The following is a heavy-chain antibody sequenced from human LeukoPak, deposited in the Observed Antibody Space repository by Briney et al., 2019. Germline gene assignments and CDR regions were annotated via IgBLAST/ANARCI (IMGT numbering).Heavy chain of an antibody. V-gene: IGHV5-51*01. CDR1: GYSFTNYW. J-gene: IGHJ3*02. Sequence: GESLKISCKGSGYSFTNYWIGWVRQMPGKGLEWMGIIYPGGSDTRYSPSFQGQVTISGDKSISTAYLHWSSLKASDTAMYYCARAYGSGSYNAFDIWGQGTMVTVSS. CDR2: IYPGGSDT. D-gene: IGHD3-10*01. CDR3: ARAYGSGSYNAFDI.